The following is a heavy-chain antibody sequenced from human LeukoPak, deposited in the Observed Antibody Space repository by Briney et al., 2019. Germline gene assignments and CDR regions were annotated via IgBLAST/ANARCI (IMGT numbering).Heavy chain of an antibody. V-gene: IGHV4-59*08. CDR1: NGSINNDY. CDR2: IDYSGYT. Sequence: PSETLSLTCNVSNGSINNDYWLWVRQPPGKGLEWTAYIDYSGYTDYNPSVKSRVTMSIDTSKSQFTLHLRSVSAADTAIYYCATCAPNRYWLAPWGQGILVTVSS. CDR3: ATCAPNRYWLAP. J-gene: IGHJ5*02.